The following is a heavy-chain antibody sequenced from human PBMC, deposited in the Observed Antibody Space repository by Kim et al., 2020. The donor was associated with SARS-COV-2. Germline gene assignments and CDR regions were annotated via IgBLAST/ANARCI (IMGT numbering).Heavy chain of an antibody. V-gene: IGHV4-4*07. CDR3: AREPYYDLWRGRRRDLDAFDI. J-gene: IGHJ3*02. D-gene: IGHD3-3*01. Sequence: SETLSLTCTVSGGSISSYYWSWIRQPAGKGLEWIGRIYTSGSTNYNPSLKSRVTMSVDTSKNQFSLKLSSVTAADTAVYYCAREPYYDLWRGRRRDLDAFDIWGQGTMVTVSS. CDR1: GGSISSYY. CDR2: IYTSGST.